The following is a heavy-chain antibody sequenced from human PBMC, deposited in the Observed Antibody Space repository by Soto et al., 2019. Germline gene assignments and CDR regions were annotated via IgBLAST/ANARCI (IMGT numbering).Heavy chain of an antibody. CDR1: GSPISSYY. CDR2: IYYTGTT. CDR3: ARLGDYYQAFDY. V-gene: IGHV4-59*08. D-gene: IGHD3-22*01. Sequence: PSETLSLTCAVSGSPISSYYWSWFRQPPGQGLEWVGYIYYTGTTTYNPSLKSRVTVSVDTSKDQFSLKLRSVTAADTAAYYCARLGDYYQAFDYWGQGTLVTVSS. J-gene: IGHJ4*01.